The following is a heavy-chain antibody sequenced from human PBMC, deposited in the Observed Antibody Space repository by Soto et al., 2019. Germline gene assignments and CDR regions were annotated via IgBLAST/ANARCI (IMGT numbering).Heavy chain of an antibody. Sequence: QVQLVQSGAEVKKPGASVKVSCKASGYTFTSYGINWVRQAPGQGLEWMGWVNIYKGNTNYAQKLQVRVTMTTDTSTCTAYLELRSLRSDDTAVYYCARERGGYSYGDYWGQGTQVTVSS. CDR1: GYTFTSYG. CDR2: VNIYKGNT. D-gene: IGHD5-18*01. CDR3: ARERGGYSYGDY. J-gene: IGHJ4*02. V-gene: IGHV1-18*01.